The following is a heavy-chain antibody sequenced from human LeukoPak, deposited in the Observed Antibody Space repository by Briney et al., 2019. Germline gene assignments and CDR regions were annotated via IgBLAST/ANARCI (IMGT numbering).Heavy chain of an antibody. D-gene: IGHD3-3*01. CDR3: ARITYDFWSGYYMPDDP. CDR2: ISIYNGNT. CDR1: GYTFTSYG. J-gene: IGHJ5*02. V-gene: IGHV1-18*01. Sequence: SVKVSCKASGYTFTSYGISWVRQAPGQGLEWMGWISIYNGNTDYAQKLRGRVTMTTDTSTSTAYLELRGLRSDDTAVYYCARITYDFWSGYYMPDDPWGQGTLVTVSS.